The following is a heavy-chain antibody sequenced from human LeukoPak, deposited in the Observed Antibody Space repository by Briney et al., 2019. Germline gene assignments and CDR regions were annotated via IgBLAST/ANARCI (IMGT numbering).Heavy chain of an antibody. CDR1: GFTFSSYA. V-gene: IGHV3-7*01. CDR2: IKPDGSEK. D-gene: IGHD1-26*01. CDR3: ARGGSHGY. Sequence: PGGSLRLSCAASGFTFSSYAMSWVRQAPGKGLEWVANIKPDGSEKNYVDSVKGRFTISRDNAKNSLYLQMNSVRAEDTAVYYCARGGSHGYWGQGTLVTVSS. J-gene: IGHJ4*02.